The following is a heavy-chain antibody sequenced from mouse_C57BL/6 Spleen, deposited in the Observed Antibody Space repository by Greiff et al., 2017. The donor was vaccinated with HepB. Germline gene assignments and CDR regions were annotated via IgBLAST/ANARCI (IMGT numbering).Heavy chain of an antibody. Sequence: EVQLQQSGPELVKPGASVKISCKASGYTFTDYYMNWVKQSHGKSLEWIGDINPNNGGTSYNQKFKGKATLTVDKSSSTAYMELRSLTSEDSAVYYCARAPTTVVATSFDYWGQGTTLTVSS. V-gene: IGHV1-26*01. J-gene: IGHJ2*01. CDR3: ARAPTTVVATSFDY. D-gene: IGHD1-1*01. CDR2: INPNNGGT. CDR1: GYTFTDYY.